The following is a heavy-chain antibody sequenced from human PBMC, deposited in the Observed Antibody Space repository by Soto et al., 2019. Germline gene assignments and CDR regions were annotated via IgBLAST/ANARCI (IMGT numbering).Heavy chain of an antibody. J-gene: IGHJ4*02. CDR2: IKQDGSEK. Sequence: GGSLRLSCAASGFTFSSYWMSWVRQAPGKGLERVADIKQDGSEKYYVDSVKGRFTISRDNAKDSLYLQMNSLRAEDTAVYYCARDPFYSSGWPFDYWGQGTLVTVSS. D-gene: IGHD6-19*01. V-gene: IGHV3-7*01. CDR3: ARDPFYSSGWPFDY. CDR1: GFTFSSYW.